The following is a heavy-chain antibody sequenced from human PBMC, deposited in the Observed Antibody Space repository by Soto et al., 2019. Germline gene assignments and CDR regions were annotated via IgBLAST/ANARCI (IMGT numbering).Heavy chain of an antibody. J-gene: IGHJ1*01. Sequence: QVHLVQSGAEVKKPGSSVRVSCTASGHPHTIIWVRQAPGQGLEWLGGIVPTLGSTNYTRNFQGRVTISAEELGGVVHMQVIGLRTVDSATYCCGSAPFSGFLLRYWGPGT. D-gene: IGHD1-26*01. CDR2: IVPTLGST. CDR1: GHPHT. CDR3: GSAPFSGFLLRY. V-gene: IGHV1-69*08.